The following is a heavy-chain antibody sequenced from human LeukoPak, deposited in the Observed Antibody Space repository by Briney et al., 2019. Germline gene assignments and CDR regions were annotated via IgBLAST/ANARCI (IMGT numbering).Heavy chain of an antibody. CDR2: IYYSGST. D-gene: IGHD6-6*01. J-gene: IGHJ3*02. V-gene: IGHV4-59*01. CDR1: GGSISGYY. CDR3: ARVIGIAARRRDAFDI. Sequence: SETLSLTCTVSGGSISGYYWSWIRQPPGKGLEWIGYIYYSGSTNYNPSLKSRVTISVDTSKNQFSLKLSSVTAADTAVYYCARVIGIAARRRDAFDIWGQGTMVTVSS.